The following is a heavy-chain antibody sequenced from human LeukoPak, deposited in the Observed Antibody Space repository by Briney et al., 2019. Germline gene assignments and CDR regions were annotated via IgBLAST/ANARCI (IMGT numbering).Heavy chain of an antibody. CDR1: GFTFSSYG. V-gene: IGHV3-33*01. J-gene: IGHJ2*01. CDR3: ARDPPYDFWSGYSSVDWYFDL. Sequence: GGSLRLSCAASGFTFSSYGMHWVRQAPGKGLEWVAVIWYDGSIKYYADSVKGRFTISRDNSKNTLYLQMNSLRAEDTAVYYCARDPPYDFWSGYSSVDWYFDLWGRGTLVTVSS. CDR2: IWYDGSIK. D-gene: IGHD3-3*01.